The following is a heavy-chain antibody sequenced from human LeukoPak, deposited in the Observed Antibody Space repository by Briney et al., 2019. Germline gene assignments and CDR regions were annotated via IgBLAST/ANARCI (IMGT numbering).Heavy chain of an antibody. J-gene: IGHJ4*02. CDR1: GGSFSGYY. D-gene: IGHD5-24*01. Sequence: SETLSLTCAVYGGSFSGYYWSWIRQPPGKGLEWIGEINHSGSTNYNPSLKSRVTISVDTSKNQFSLKLSSVTAADTAVYYCAREEVATFFDYWGQGTLVTVSS. V-gene: IGHV4-34*01. CDR3: AREEVATFFDY. CDR2: INHSGST.